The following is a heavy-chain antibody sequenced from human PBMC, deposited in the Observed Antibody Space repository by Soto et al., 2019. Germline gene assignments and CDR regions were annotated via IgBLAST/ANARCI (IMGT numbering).Heavy chain of an antibody. CDR1: GYSFTSYW. Sequence: GESLKISCKGSGYSFTSYWIGWVRQMPGKGLEWMGIIYPGDSDTRYSPSFQGQVTISADKSISTAYLQWSSLKASDTAMYYCARHLTYYYDSSAMRPVDYWGQGTLVTVSS. CDR2: IYPGDSDT. CDR3: ARHLTYYYDSSAMRPVDY. V-gene: IGHV5-51*01. J-gene: IGHJ4*02. D-gene: IGHD3-22*01.